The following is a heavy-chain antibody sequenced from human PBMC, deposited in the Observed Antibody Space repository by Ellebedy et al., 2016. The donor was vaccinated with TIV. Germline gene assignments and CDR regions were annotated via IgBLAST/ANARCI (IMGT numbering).Heavy chain of an antibody. J-gene: IGHJ4*02. CDR3: AREDGYNYPEDY. CDR2: INPNNGGT. CDR1: GYIFTGYY. Sequence: ASVKVSXKASGYIFTGYYIHWVRRAPGQGLEWMGWINPNNGGTEYAQKFQGRVTLTRDTSINTVYMEVSSLTSDDTAVYFCAREDGYNYPEDYWGQGTLLTVSS. D-gene: IGHD5-24*01. V-gene: IGHV1-2*02.